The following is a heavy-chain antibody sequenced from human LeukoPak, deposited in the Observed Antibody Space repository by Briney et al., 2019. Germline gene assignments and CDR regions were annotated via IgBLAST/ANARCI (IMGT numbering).Heavy chain of an antibody. CDR3: AREDGLLWFGDPHGYDFDY. D-gene: IGHD3-10*01. CDR1: GGSISSSSYY. V-gene: IGHV4-39*07. CDR2: IYYSGST. J-gene: IGHJ4*02. Sequence: SETLSLTCTVSGGSISSSSYYWGWIRQPPGKGLEWIGSIYYSGSTYYNPSLKSRVTISVDTSKNQFSLKLSSVTAADTAVYYCAREDGLLWFGDPHGYDFDYWGQGTLVTVSS.